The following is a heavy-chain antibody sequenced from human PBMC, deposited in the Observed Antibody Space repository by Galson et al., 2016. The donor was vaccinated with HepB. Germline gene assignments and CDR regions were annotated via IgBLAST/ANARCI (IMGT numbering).Heavy chain of an antibody. Sequence: SETLSLTCTVSGDSISNQYWNWIRQSPGKGLEWIGFVCDSGTATSLCGSGTANYDPFLKSRLSMSVDTSKRQFSLNLRSVTAADTAVYYCARGGASSKYFDSWGQGILVTVSS. CDR2: VCDSGT. V-gene: IGHV4-59*11. CDR1: GDSISNQY. CDR3: ARGGASSKYFDS. J-gene: IGHJ4*02. D-gene: IGHD6-6*01.